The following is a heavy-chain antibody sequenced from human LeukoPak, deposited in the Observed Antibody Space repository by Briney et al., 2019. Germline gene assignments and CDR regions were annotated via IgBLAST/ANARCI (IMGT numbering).Heavy chain of an antibody. CDR2: ISWKSGSI. CDR1: RFTFDDYA. J-gene: IGHJ3*02. V-gene: IGHV3-9*01. D-gene: IGHD3-22*01. Sequence: GRSLRLSCAASRFTFDDYAMHWVRQAPGKGLEWVSGISWKSGSIGYADSVKGRFTISRDNVKNSLYLQMNSLRAEDTALYYCAKAGYHYGVGAFDIWGQGTMVTVSS. CDR3: AKAGYHYGVGAFDI.